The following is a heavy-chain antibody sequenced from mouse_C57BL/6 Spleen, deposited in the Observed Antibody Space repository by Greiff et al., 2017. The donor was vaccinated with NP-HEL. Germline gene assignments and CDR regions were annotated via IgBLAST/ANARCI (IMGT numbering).Heavy chain of an antibody. D-gene: IGHD2-4*01. J-gene: IGHJ4*01. Sequence: VQVVESGAELVKPGASVKISCKASGYAFSSYWMNWVKQRPGKGLEWIGQIYPGDGDTNYNGKFKGKATLTADKSSSTAYMQLSSLTSEDSAVYFCATALRRGGYAMDYWGQGTSVTVSS. CDR1: GYAFSSYW. V-gene: IGHV1-80*01. CDR2: IYPGDGDT. CDR3: ATALRRGGYAMDY.